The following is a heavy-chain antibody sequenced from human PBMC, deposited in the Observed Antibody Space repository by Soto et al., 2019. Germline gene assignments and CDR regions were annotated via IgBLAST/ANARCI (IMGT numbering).Heavy chain of an antibody. CDR3: AAGARDAFDI. V-gene: IGHV1-24*01. CDR1: GYTFTSYG. D-gene: IGHD4-17*01. CDR2: FDRQDGET. J-gene: IGHJ3*02. Sequence: ASVKVSCKASGYTFTSYGISWVRQAPGKGLEWMGGFDRQDGETLYAQRFQGRVTMTEDTSTDTAYMELSSLRSEDSSMYYCAAGARDAFDIWGQGTLVTVSS.